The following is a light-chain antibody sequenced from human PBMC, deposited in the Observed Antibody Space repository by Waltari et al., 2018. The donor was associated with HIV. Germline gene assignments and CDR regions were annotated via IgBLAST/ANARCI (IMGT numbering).Light chain of an antibody. V-gene: IGKV4-1*01. CDR1: QSVLYSSNNKNY. J-gene: IGKJ1*01. CDR2: WAS. Sequence: DIVMTQSPDSLAVSLGERATINYKSSQSVLYSSNNKNYLDWYQQKPGQPPKLLIYWASTRESVVPDRFSGSGSGTDFTLTSSSLQAEDVAVYYCQQYYSTLWTFGQGTKVEIK. CDR3: QQYYSTLWT.